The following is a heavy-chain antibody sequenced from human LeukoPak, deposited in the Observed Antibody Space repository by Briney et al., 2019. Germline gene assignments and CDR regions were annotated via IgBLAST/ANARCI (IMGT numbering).Heavy chain of an antibody. Sequence: GGSLRLSCAASGFTFDDYAMSWVRQAPGKGLEWVSGINWNGGSTDYADSVKGRFTISRDNAKNSLYLEMNGLRDEDTAVYYCARYDGYDLRYWGQGTLVTVSS. V-gene: IGHV3-20*04. CDR3: ARYDGYDLRY. CDR2: INWNGGST. CDR1: GFTFDDYA. D-gene: IGHD5-12*01. J-gene: IGHJ4*02.